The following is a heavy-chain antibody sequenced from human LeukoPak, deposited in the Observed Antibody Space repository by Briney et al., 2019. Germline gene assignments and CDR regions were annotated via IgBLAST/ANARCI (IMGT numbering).Heavy chain of an antibody. CDR3: ARALARRGYYLDY. D-gene: IGHD6-6*01. V-gene: IGHV4-34*01. Sequence: SETLSLTCAVYGGSFSGYYWSWIRQPPGKGLEWIGEINHSGSTNYNPSLKSRVTISVDTSKNQFSLKLSSVTAADTAVYYCARALARRGYYLDYWGQGTLVTVSS. CDR1: GGSFSGYY. CDR2: INHSGST. J-gene: IGHJ4*02.